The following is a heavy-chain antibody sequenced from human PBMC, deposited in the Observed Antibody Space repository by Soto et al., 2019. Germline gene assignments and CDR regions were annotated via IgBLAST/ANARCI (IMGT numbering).Heavy chain of an antibody. CDR2: IWSDGSTE. J-gene: IGHJ5*02. CDR1: GFTFDRYG. CDR3: ARGRIPSAIFDWFDH. D-gene: IGHD2-2*01. V-gene: IGHV3-33*01. Sequence: XGSLRLSCSASGFTFDRYGMHWVRQAPGKGLEWVAVIWSDGSTEYYADSVKGRFTISRDNSKNTMYLQMNSLRGEDTGVYYCARGRIPSAIFDWFDHWGQGTLVTVSS.